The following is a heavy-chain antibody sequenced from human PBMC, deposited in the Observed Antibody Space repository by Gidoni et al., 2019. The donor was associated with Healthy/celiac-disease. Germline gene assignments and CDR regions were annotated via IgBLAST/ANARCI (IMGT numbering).Heavy chain of an antibody. CDR3: ARGTIVATITLYYFDY. CDR1: GFTFSSYA. V-gene: IGHV3-30-3*01. D-gene: IGHD5-12*01. J-gene: IGHJ4*02. CDR2: ISYDGSNK. Sequence: QVPLVESGGGVVQPGRSLRLSCAASGFTFSSYARHWVRQAPGKGLEWVAVISYDGSNKYYADSVKGRFTISRDNSKNTLYLQMNSLRAEDTAVYYCARGTIVATITLYYFDYWGQGTLVTVSS.